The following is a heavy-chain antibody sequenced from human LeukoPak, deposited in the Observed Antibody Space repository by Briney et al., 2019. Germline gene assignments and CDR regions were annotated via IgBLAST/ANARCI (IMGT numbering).Heavy chain of an antibody. Sequence: PSETLSLTCTVSGGSISSGDYYWSWIRQPPGKGREWIGYIYYSGSTYYNPSLKSRVTISVDTSKNQFSLKLSSVTAADTAVYYCARTNPEYYCGSGSYLAWFDPWGQGTLVTVSS. J-gene: IGHJ5*02. CDR3: ARTNPEYYCGSGSYLAWFDP. CDR2: IYYSGST. V-gene: IGHV4-30-4*01. D-gene: IGHD3-10*01. CDR1: GGSISSGDYY.